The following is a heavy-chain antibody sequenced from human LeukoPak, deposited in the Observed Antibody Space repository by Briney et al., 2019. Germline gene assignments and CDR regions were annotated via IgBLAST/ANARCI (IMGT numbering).Heavy chain of an antibody. J-gene: IGHJ5*02. CDR2: ITWNSDTA. D-gene: IGHD3-16*01. Sequence: PGGSLRLSCTASGFTFGDYAMHWVRQTPGKGLEWVSGITWNSDTAGYADSVKGRFTISRDNAKKSLYLQMNSLRAEDTAVYYCARGARSFGTMTTGLRGLQTSRAFDPWGQGTLVTVSS. CDR1: GFTFGDYA. V-gene: IGHV3-9*01. CDR3: ARGARSFGTMTTGLRGLQTSRAFDP.